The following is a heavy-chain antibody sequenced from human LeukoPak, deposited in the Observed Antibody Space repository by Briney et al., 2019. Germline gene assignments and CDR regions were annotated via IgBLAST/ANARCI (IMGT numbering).Heavy chain of an antibody. CDR2: ISWNSGSI. D-gene: IGHD3-22*01. CDR1: GFTFDDYA. CDR3: AKDGGDDSSGYQEA. V-gene: IGHV3-9*01. Sequence: GRSLRLSCAASGFTFDDYAMHWVRQAPGKGLEWVSGISWNSGSIGYADSVKGRFTISRDNAKNSLYLQMNSLRAEDTALYYCAKDGGDDSSGYQEAWGQGTMVTVSS. J-gene: IGHJ3*01.